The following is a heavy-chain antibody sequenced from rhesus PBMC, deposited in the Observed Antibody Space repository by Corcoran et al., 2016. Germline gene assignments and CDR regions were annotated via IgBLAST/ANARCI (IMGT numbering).Heavy chain of an antibody. CDR1: GYSFTGSW. CDR3: AKGRGTFDY. J-gene: IGHJ4*01. D-gene: IGHD2-27*01. CDR2: ISPGDSDT. Sequence: EVQLVQSGAEVKRPGESLRISCKTSGYSFTGSWISWVRQMPGKGLEWMGRISPGDSDTRYNPSFQGHVTISADKSISTTYLQWSSLKASDTATYYCAKGRGTFDYWGQGVLVTVSS. V-gene: IGHV5-43*01.